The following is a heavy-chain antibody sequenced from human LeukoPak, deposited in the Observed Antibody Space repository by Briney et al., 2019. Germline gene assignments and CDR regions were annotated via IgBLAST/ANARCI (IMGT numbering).Heavy chain of an antibody. CDR1: GYTFTSYA. J-gene: IGHJ6*02. Sequence: GASVKVSCKASGYTFTSYAMHWVRQAPGQRLEWMGWINAGNGNTKYSQKFQGRVTITRDTSASTAYMELSSLRSEDTAVYYCARDTVVVVAAYSHYYYGMDVWGQGTTVTVSS. V-gene: IGHV1-3*01. CDR3: ARDTVVVVAAYSHYYYGMDV. D-gene: IGHD2-15*01. CDR2: INAGNGNT.